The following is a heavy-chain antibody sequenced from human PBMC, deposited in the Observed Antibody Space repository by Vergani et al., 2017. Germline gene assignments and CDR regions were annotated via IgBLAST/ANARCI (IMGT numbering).Heavy chain of an antibody. Sequence: QLQLQESGPGLVKPSETLSLTCTVSGGSISSSSYYWGWIRQPPGKGLEWIGISYYSGSTYYNPSLMSRVTISVDTSKNQFSRKLGSVTAADTAVYYCARDLAPPWGQGTLVTGSS. CDR1: GGSISSSSYY. V-gene: IGHV4-39*07. CDR3: ARDLAPP. CDR2: SYYSGST. J-gene: IGHJ5*02.